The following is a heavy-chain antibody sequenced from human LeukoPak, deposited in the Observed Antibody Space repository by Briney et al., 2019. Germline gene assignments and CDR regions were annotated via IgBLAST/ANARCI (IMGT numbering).Heavy chain of an antibody. CDR2: IGAYNGNT. Sequence: ASVKVSCKASGYTFTSYGISWVRQAPGQGLEWMGWIGAYNGNTNYAQKLQGRVTMTTDTSTSTAYMELRSLRSDDTAVYYCARERGGGNRRGAFDIWGQGTMVTVSS. CDR1: GYTFTSYG. CDR3: ARERGGGNRRGAFDI. V-gene: IGHV1-18*01. J-gene: IGHJ3*02. D-gene: IGHD4-23*01.